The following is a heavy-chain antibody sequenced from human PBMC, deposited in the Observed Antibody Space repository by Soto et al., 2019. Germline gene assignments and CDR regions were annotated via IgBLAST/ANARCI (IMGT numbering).Heavy chain of an antibody. J-gene: IGHJ4*02. CDR3: ASGCSSAGCRVFAY. CDR2: TVSDDSNR. CDR1: GFTFSDYG. Sequence: QAQLVESGGGVVQPGRSLRLSCSASGFTFSDYGMHWVRQAPGKGLEWVAFTVSDDSNREYADSVRGRFTISRDNSMNTLYLQMNSLRPEDTAVYYGASGCSSAGCRVFAYWGQGTLVTVSS. D-gene: IGHD2-2*01. V-gene: IGHV3-30-3*01.